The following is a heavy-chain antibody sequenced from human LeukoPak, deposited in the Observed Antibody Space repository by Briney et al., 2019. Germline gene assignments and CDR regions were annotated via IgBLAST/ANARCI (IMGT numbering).Heavy chain of an antibody. Sequence: ASVKVSCKASGYTFTSYGISWVRQAPGQGLEWMGWISAYNGNTNYAQKLQGRVTMTTDTSTSTAYMELRSLRSDDTAVYYCARAPSSSWPLGDWFDPWGQEPWSPSPQ. V-gene: IGHV1-18*01. J-gene: IGHJ5*02. CDR3: ARAPSSSWPLGDWFDP. D-gene: IGHD6-13*01. CDR2: ISAYNGNT. CDR1: GYTFTSYG.